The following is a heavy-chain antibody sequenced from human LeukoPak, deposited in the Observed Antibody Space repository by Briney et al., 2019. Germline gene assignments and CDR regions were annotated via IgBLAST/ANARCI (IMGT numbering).Heavy chain of an antibody. CDR1: GFTFSSYS. CDR2: ISSSSSYI. V-gene: IGHV3-21*01. Sequence: GGSLRLSCAASGFTFSSYSMNWVRQAPGKGLEWVSSISSSSSYIYYADSVKGRFTISRDNAKNSLYLQMNSLRAEDTAVYYCATSQTEHYDFWSGSGALNWFDPWGQGTLVTVSS. CDR3: ATSQTEHYDFWSGSGALNWFDP. D-gene: IGHD3-3*01. J-gene: IGHJ5*02.